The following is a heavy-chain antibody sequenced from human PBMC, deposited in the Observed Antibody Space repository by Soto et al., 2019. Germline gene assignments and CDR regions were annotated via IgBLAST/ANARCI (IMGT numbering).Heavy chain of an antibody. CDR2: VYDTHGI. CDR3: ATWRLREHAYDI. D-gene: IGHD4-17*01. Sequence: DVQLVESGGGLIQPGGSLRLSCEASGLTVTGKKYVAWVRQAPGKGLEWVSGVYDTHGIYYADSVKGRFTSSRDNSKTIVYLEMNSLTPDDTAVYYCATWRLREHAYDIWGLGTPVTVSS. CDR1: GLTVTGKKY. J-gene: IGHJ3*02. V-gene: IGHV3-53*01.